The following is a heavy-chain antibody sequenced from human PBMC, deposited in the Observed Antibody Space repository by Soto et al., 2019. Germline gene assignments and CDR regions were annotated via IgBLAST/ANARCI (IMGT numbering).Heavy chain of an antibody. CDR2: IKQDGSEN. V-gene: IGHV3-7*01. D-gene: IGHD3-10*01. CDR3: ARDFERVYCYGSGTLGDY. J-gene: IGHJ4*02. Sequence: EVQLVESGGGLVQPGGSLRLSCAASGFTFSSYWMSWVRQAPGKGLEWVANIKQDGSENYYVDSVKGRFTISRDNAKNSLYLQMNSLRAEDTAVYYCARDFERVYCYGSGTLGDYWCQGTLVTVSS. CDR1: GFTFSSYW.